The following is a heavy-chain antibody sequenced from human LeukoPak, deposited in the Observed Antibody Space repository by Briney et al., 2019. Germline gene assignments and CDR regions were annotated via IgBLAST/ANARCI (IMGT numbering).Heavy chain of an antibody. CDR1: GGSISSGGYS. V-gene: IGHV4-30-2*02. J-gene: IGHJ1*01. CDR3: ASSYLPGIAAAGAIGDEYFQH. Sequence: PSETLSLTCAVSGGSISSGGYSRSWIRQPPGKGLEWIGYIYHSGSTYNNPSLKSRVTISVDRSKNQFSLKLSSVTAADTAVYYCASSYLPGIAAAGAIGDEYFQHWGQGTLVTVSS. CDR2: IYHSGST. D-gene: IGHD6-13*01.